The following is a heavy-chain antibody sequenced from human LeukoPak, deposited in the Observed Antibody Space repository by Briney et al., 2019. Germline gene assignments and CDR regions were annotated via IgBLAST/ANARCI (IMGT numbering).Heavy chain of an antibody. CDR2: IYYSGST. D-gene: IGHD4-23*01. V-gene: IGHV4-59*08. Sequence: SETLSLTCTVSGDSISTYYWSWIRQPPGKGLEWIGYIYYSGSTYYNPSLKSRVTISVDTSKNQFSLKLSSVTAADTAVYYCARWGPPRGLRWSAYYFDYWGQGTLVTVSS. CDR1: GDSISTYY. J-gene: IGHJ4*02. CDR3: ARWGPPRGLRWSAYYFDY.